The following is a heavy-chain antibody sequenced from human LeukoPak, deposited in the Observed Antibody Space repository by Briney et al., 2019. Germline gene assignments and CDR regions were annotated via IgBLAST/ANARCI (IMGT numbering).Heavy chain of an antibody. J-gene: IGHJ4*02. CDR3: ATSARRVAAAAYFDY. CDR1: GGSISSYY. V-gene: IGHV4-59*08. D-gene: IGHD6-13*01. Sequence: SETLSLTCTVSGGSISSYYWSWIRQPPGKGLEWIGYIYYSGSTNYNPSLKSRVTISVDTSKNQFSLKLSSVTAADTAVYYCATSARRVAAAAYFDYWGQGTLVTVSS. CDR2: IYYSGST.